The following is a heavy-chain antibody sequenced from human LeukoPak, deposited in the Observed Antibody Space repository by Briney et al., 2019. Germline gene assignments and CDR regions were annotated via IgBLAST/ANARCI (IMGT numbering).Heavy chain of an antibody. CDR3: ARLGTHNDYGGNSADY. CDR1: GGSISCGGYY. J-gene: IGHJ4*02. V-gene: IGHV4-30-2*01. D-gene: IGHD4-23*01. CDR2: IYHSGST. Sequence: SQTLSLTCTVSGGSISCGGYYWSWIRQPPGKGLEWIGYIYHSGSTNYNPSLKSRVTISVDTSKNQFSLKLSSVTAADTAVYYCARLGTHNDYGGNSADYWGQGTLVTVSS.